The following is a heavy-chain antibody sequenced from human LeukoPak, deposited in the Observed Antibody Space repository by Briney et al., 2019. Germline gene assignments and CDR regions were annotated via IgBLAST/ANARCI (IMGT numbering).Heavy chain of an antibody. CDR2: ISGRGGST. D-gene: IGHD3-10*01. V-gene: IGHV3-23*01. CDR1: GFTFSSYA. Sequence: GGSLRLSCAASGFTFSSYAMSWVRQAPGKGLEWVSAISGRGGSTFYADSVKGRFTISRDNSKDTLYLQMNSLRAEDTAVYYCAKVSSNYYGSGSYQTLDFWGQGTLVTVSS. J-gene: IGHJ4*02. CDR3: AKVSSNYYGSGSYQTLDF.